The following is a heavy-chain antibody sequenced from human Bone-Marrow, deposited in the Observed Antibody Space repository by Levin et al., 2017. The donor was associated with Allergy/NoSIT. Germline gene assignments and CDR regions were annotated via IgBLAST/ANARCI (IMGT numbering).Heavy chain of an antibody. V-gene: IGHV1-8*01. J-gene: IGHJ5*02. CDR1: GYTFTSYD. CDR3: ARTYCSGGSCYSSLGWFDP. CDR2: MNPNSGNT. Sequence: ASVKVSCKASGYTFTSYDINWVRQATGQGLEWMGWMNPNSGNTGYAQKFQGRVTMTRNTSISTAYMELSSLRSEDTAVYYCARTYCSGGSCYSSLGWFDPWGQGTLVTVSS. D-gene: IGHD2-15*01.